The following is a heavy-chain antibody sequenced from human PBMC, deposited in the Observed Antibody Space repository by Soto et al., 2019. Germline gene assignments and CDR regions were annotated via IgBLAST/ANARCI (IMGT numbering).Heavy chain of an antibody. Sequence: PGGSLRLSSSASRLTFSSYAMHWVRQAPGKGLEYVSAISRNGGSTFYAGSVKGRFTISRDNSKNTLYLQMRSLRAEDTAVYYCVKGYSDSGSPHDAFDIWGQGTMVTVSS. CDR2: ISRNGGST. D-gene: IGHD3-22*01. V-gene: IGHV3-64D*08. CDR1: RLTFSSYA. J-gene: IGHJ3*02. CDR3: VKGYSDSGSPHDAFDI.